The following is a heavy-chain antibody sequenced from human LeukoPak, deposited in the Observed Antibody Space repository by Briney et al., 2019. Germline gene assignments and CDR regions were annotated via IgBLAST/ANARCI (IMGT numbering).Heavy chain of an antibody. V-gene: IGHV7-4-1*02. CDR3: ARFNVWGSYRLFDY. CDR1: GDTFIPYT. CDR2: INTNTGNP. Sequence: ASVKVSCKASGDTFIPYTFSWVRQAPGQGLEWMGWINTNTGNPTYAQGFTGRFVFSLDTSVSTAYLQISSLKAEDTAVYYCARFNVWGSYRLFDYWGQGTLVTVSS. J-gene: IGHJ4*02. D-gene: IGHD3-16*02.